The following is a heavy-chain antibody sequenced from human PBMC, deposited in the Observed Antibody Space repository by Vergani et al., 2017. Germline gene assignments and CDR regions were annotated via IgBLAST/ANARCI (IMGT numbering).Heavy chain of an antibody. CDR2: IIPIFGTA. Sequence: QVQLVQSGAEVKKPGSSVKVSCKASGGTFSSYAISWVRQAPGQGLEWMGGIIPIFGTANYAQKFQGRVTITADESTSTAYMELSSLRSEDTAVYYCARTGITICGRRGGSGAKGNYYYYMDVWGKGTTVTVSS. J-gene: IGHJ6*03. CDR1: GGTFSSYA. CDR3: ARTGITICGRRGGSGAKGNYYYYMDV. D-gene: IGHD3-3*01. V-gene: IGHV1-69*13.